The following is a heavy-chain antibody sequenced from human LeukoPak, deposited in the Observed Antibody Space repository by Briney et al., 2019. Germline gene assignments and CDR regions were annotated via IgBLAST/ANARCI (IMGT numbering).Heavy chain of an antibody. D-gene: IGHD3-10*01. J-gene: IGHJ3*02. CDR1: GFTFGDYD. CDR2: IRSKAYGGTT. Sequence: PGGSLRLSCTASGFTFGDYDMSWVRQAPGKGLEWVGFIRSKAYGGTTEYAASVKGRFTISRDDSKSIANLQMNSLKTEDTAVYYCTRDRLTWINYYGSGKVPGAFDIWGQGTMVTVSS. CDR3: TRDRLTWINYYGSGKVPGAFDI. V-gene: IGHV3-49*04.